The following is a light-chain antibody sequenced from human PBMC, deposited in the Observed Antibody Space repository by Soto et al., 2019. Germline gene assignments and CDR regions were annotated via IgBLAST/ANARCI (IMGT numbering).Light chain of an antibody. J-gene: IGKJ1*01. Sequence: IVLTQSPLSLSVTLGQPASISCRSSQSLVYSDGNTYLNWFHQRPGQSPRRLIHKASNRDSGVPDRFSGSGSDTDFTLSISRVEADDVGVFYCMQGISFTFGQGTKVDI. V-gene: IGKV2-30*01. CDR1: QSLVYSDGNTY. CDR2: KAS. CDR3: MQGISFT.